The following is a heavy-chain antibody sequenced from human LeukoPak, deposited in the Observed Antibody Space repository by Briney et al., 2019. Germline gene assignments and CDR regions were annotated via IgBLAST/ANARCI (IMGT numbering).Heavy chain of an antibody. CDR3: ARRSVWGSYRWFDP. CDR1: GGSFSGYY. Sequence: SETLSLTCAVYGGSFSGYYWSWIRQPPGKGLEWIGEINHSGSTNYNPSLKSRVTISVDTSKNQFSLKLSSVTAADTAVYYCARRSVWGSYRWFDPWGQGTLVTVSS. CDR2: INHSGST. J-gene: IGHJ5*02. V-gene: IGHV4-34*01. D-gene: IGHD3-16*02.